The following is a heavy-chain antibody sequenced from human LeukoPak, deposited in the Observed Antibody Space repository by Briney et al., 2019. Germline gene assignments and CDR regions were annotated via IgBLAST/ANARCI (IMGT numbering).Heavy chain of an antibody. V-gene: IGHV3-7*01. CDR1: GFTFSSYW. J-gene: IGHJ4*02. D-gene: IGHD6-13*01. CDR2: IKQDGSEK. CDR3: ARELLKLVHLDY. Sequence: TGGSLRFSCAASGFTFSSYWMSWVRQAPGKGLEWVANIKQDGSEKYYVDSVKGRFTISRDNAKNSLYLQMNSLRAEDTAVYYCARELLKLVHLDYWRQGTLVTVSS.